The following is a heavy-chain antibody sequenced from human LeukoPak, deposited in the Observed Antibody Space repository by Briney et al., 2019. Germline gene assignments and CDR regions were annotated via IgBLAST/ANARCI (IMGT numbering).Heavy chain of an antibody. J-gene: IGHJ4*02. Sequence: PSETLSLTCTVSGDSISSYYWSWIRQPPGKGLEWIGAINYSGSSNYNPSLRSRVTISADTSKNQFSLKLSSVTAADTAVYYCARVVVGYSYGLFDYWGQGTLVTVSS. V-gene: IGHV4-59*01. CDR3: ARVVVGYSYGLFDY. CDR1: GDSISSYY. CDR2: INYSGSS. D-gene: IGHD5-18*01.